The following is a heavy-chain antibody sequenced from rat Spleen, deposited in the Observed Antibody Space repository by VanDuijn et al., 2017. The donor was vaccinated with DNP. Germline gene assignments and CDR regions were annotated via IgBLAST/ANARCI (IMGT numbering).Heavy chain of an antibody. CDR2: ISYNGGTP. Sequence: EVLLVESDGGLVQPGRSLKLSCAVSGFTFNDYYMAWVRQAPAKGLEWVATISYNGGTPYYRDSVKGRFTFSRDNAKSTLYLQMDSLRSEDTATYYCTRDSGDWYFDFWGPGTMVTVSS. CDR3: TRDSGDWYFDF. J-gene: IGHJ1*01. CDR1: GFTFNDYY. D-gene: IGHD1-1*01. V-gene: IGHV5-20*01.